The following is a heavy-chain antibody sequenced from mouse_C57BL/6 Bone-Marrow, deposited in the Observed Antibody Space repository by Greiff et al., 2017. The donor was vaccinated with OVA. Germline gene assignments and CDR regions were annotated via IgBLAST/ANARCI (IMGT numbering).Heavy chain of an antibody. Sequence: EVKLMESGPELVKPGASVKISCKASGYSFTGYYMNWVKQSPEKSLEWIGEINPSTGGTTYNQKFKAKATLTVDKSSSTAYMQLKSLTSEDSAVYYCARRVDYYGSSWYWYFDVWGTGTTVTVSS. CDR1: GYSFTGYY. CDR3: ARRVDYYGSSWYWYFDV. CDR2: INPSTGGT. D-gene: IGHD1-1*01. V-gene: IGHV1-42*01. J-gene: IGHJ1*03.